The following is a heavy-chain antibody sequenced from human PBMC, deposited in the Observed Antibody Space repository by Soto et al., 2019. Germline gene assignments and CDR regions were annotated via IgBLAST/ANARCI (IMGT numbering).Heavy chain of an antibody. D-gene: IGHD3-22*01. J-gene: IGHJ1*01. CDR3: AKDITMIVVGAGYFQL. V-gene: IGHV3-23*01. CDR1: GFTFSSYA. CDR2: ISGSGGST. Sequence: GGSLRLSCAASGFTFSSYAMSWVRQAPGKGPECVSAISGSGGSTYYADSVKGRFTISRDNSKNTLYLQMNSLRAEDTAVYYCAKDITMIVVGAGYFQLWGQGTLVTVSS.